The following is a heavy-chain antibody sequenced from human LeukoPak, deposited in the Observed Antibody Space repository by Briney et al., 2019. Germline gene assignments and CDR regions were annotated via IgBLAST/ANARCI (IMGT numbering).Heavy chain of an antibody. CDR2: INQDGSQK. Sequence: QPGGSLRLSCGASGFTFSTYWMSWVRQAPGKGLEWVASINQDGSQKYYVDSVKGRFTISRDSSKNTLYLQMNSLRAEDTAVYYCAKSCSGGSCYFDYWGQGTLVTVSS. V-gene: IGHV3-7*03. CDR3: AKSCSGGSCYFDY. D-gene: IGHD2-15*01. J-gene: IGHJ4*02. CDR1: GFTFSTYW.